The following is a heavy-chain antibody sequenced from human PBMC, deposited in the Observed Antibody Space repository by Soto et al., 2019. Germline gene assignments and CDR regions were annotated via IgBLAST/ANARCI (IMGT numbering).Heavy chain of an antibody. Sequence: PSETLSLTCTVSGGSISSSSYYWGWIRQPPGKGLEWIGSIYYSGSTYYNPSLKSRVTISVDTSKNQFSLKLSSVTAADTAVYYCARQLLGGSSWSPNYFDYWGQGTLVTVSS. V-gene: IGHV4-39*01. CDR2: IYYSGST. CDR3: ARQLLGGSSWSPNYFDY. D-gene: IGHD6-13*01. CDR1: GGSISSSSYY. J-gene: IGHJ4*02.